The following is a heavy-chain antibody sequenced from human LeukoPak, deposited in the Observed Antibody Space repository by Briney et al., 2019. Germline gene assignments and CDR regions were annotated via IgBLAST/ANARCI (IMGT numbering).Heavy chain of an antibody. J-gene: IGHJ4*02. CDR3: ARGGSIVVVPAAADY. CDR1: GYTFTSYY. V-gene: IGHV1-46*01. CDR2: INPSGGST. Sequence: ASVKVSCKASGYTFTSYYMHWVRQAPGQGLEWMGIINPSGGSTSYAQKFQGRVTMTRDTSTSTVYMELSSLRSEDTAVYYCARGGSIVVVPAAADYWGQGTLVTVSS. D-gene: IGHD2-2*01.